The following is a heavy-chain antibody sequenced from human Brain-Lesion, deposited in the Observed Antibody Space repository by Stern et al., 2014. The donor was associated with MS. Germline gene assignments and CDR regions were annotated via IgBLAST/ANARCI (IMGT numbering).Heavy chain of an antibody. Sequence: VQLVESGGGVVQPGGSLRVSCAASGFTFSSYVMHWVRQAPGKGLEWVALIWNDGTNKFYADSVKGRFTISRGNSQNTLHLQMNSLRVEDTAVYYCARDVGYGDYGTLVLGYWGQGTLVTVSS. V-gene: IGHV3-33*01. CDR1: GFTFSSYV. D-gene: IGHD4-17*01. CDR3: ARDVGYGDYGTLVLGY. J-gene: IGHJ4*02. CDR2: IWNDGTNK.